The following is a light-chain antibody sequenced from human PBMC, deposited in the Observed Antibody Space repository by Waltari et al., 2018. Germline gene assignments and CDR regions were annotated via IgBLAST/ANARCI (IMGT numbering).Light chain of an antibody. V-gene: IGLV1-44*01. CDR3: AAWDDSLTLVV. Sequence: QSVLTQPPSASGTPGQRVTISSSGTSPNIGRNNLKWYQQLPGMAPKRLIYSSSQRPSGVPDRFSASKSGTSATLAISGPQSEDEADYYCAAWDDSLTLVVFGGGTKLTVL. CDR1: SPNIGRNN. J-gene: IGLJ2*01. CDR2: SSS.